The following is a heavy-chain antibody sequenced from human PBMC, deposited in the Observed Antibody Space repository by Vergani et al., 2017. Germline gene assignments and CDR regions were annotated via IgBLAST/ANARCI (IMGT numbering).Heavy chain of an antibody. D-gene: IGHD5-24*01. V-gene: IGHV1-2*02. J-gene: IGHJ4*02. Sequence: QVQLVQSGAEVKKPGASVKVSCKASGYTFTGYYMHWVRQAPGQGLEWMGWINPNSGGTNYAQKFQGRVTMTRDTSISTAYMELSRLRSDDTAVYYCAREVGDGYNAGRFDYWGQGTLVTVSS. CDR2: INPNSGGT. CDR3: AREVGDGYNAGRFDY. CDR1: GYTFTGYY.